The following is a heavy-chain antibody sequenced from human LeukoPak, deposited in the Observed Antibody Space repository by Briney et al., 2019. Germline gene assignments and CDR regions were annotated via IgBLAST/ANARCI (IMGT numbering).Heavy chain of an antibody. CDR1: GGTFSSYA. Sequence: ASVKVSCKASGGTFSSYAINWVRQAPGQGLEWMGGIIPIFGTANYAQKFQGRVTITADESTSTAYMELSSLRSEDTAVYYCARVLYYGSGSYPYYGMDVWGQGTTVTVSS. J-gene: IGHJ6*02. CDR3: ARVLYYGSGSYPYYGMDV. D-gene: IGHD3-10*01. CDR2: IIPIFGTA. V-gene: IGHV1-69*13.